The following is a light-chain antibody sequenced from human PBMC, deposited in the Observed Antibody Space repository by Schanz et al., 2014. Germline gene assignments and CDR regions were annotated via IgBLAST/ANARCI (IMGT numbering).Light chain of an antibody. CDR2: DVS. CDR1: SSDVGGYNY. J-gene: IGLJ3*02. V-gene: IGLV2-14*03. CDR3: SSYTSSSTRV. Sequence: QSALTQPASVSGSPGQSITISCTGTSSDVGGYNYVSWYQQHPGKAPRLMIFDVSKRPSGVPDRFSGSKSGNTASLTISGLQAEDEDDYYCSSYTSSSTRVFGGGTKLTVL.